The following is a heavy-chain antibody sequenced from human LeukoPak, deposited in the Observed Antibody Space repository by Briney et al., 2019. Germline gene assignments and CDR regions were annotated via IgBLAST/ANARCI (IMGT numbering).Heavy chain of an antibody. CDR2: VYYTGST. D-gene: IGHD3-10*01. CDR3: ARHSGSGSLSRPFDP. V-gene: IGHV4-39*01. Sequence: SETLSLTCTVSGDSVTSGTFYWAWLRQPPGKGLEWIATVYYTGSTYYNPSLKGRVTISIDTSKNQFSLKLRSVVAPDTALYYCARHSGSGSLSRPFDPWGQGTLVTVSS. CDR1: GDSVTSGTFY. J-gene: IGHJ5*02.